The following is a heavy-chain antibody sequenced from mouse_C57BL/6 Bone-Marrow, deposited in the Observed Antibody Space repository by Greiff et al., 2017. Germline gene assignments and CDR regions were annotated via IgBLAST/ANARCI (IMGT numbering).Heavy chain of an antibody. Sequence: VKLVESGAELVMPGASVKLSCKASGYTFTSYWMHWVKQRPGQGLEWIGEIDPSDSYTNYNQKFKGKSTLTVDKSASTAYMQLSSLTSEVSAVYYCARRGWCFDYWGQGTTLTVSS. V-gene: IGHV1-69*01. J-gene: IGHJ2*01. CDR1: GYTFTSYW. CDR3: ARRGWCFDY. CDR2: IDPSDSYT. D-gene: IGHD3-3*01.